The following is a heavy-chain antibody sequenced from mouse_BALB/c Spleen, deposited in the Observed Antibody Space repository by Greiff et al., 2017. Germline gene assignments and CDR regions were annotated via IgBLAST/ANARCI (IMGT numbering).Heavy chain of an antibody. V-gene: IGHV3-2*02. Sequence: DVKLVESGPGLVKPSQSLSLTCTVTGYSITSDYAWNWIRQFPGNKLEWMGYISYSGSTSYNPSLKSRISITRDTSKNQFFLQLNSVTTEDTATYYCAREFPFWYFDVWGAGTTVTVSS. CDR3: AREFPFWYFDV. CDR2: ISYSGST. J-gene: IGHJ1*01. CDR1: GYSITSDYA.